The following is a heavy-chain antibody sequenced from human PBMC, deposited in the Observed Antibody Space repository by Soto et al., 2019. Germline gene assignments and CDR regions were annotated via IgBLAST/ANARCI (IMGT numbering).Heavy chain of an antibody. V-gene: IGHV3-74*01. CDR1: GFTFSSNW. J-gene: IGHJ4*02. CDR2: INTDGSAT. Sequence: EVQLVESGGGLVQPGGSLRLSCAASGFTFSSNWMHWVRQIPGKGLVWVSRINTDGSATNYADSVKGRFTTYGDNAKNMLYLQMNSLRLEDTAVYYCARDGEGYWGQGALVTVSS. CDR3: ARDGEGY. D-gene: IGHD2-21*01.